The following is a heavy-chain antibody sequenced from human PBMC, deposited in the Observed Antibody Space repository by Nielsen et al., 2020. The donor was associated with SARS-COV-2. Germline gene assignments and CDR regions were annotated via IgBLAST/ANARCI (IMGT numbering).Heavy chain of an antibody. Sequence: SETLSLTCAVYGGSFSGYYWSWIRQPPGKGLEWIGEIYHSGSTNYNPSLKSRVTISVDKSKNQFSLKLSSVTAADTAVYYCASRAPLEDWFDPWGQGTLVTVSS. V-gene: IGHV4-34*01. CDR2: IYHSGST. D-gene: IGHD1-14*01. J-gene: IGHJ5*02. CDR1: GGSFSGYY. CDR3: ASRAPLEDWFDP.